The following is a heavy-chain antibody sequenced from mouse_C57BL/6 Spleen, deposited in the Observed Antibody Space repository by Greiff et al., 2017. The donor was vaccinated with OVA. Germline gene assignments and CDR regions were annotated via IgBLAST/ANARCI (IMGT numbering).Heavy chain of an antibody. CDR3: AIPFITTVVDDWYFDV. J-gene: IGHJ1*03. Sequence: VQLQQPGAELVRPGSSVKLSCKASGYTFTSYWMDWVKQRPGQGLEWIGNIYPSDSETHYNQKFKDKATLTVDKSSSTAYMQLSSLTSEDSAVYYCAIPFITTVVDDWYFDVWGTGTTVTVSS. V-gene: IGHV1-61*01. D-gene: IGHD1-1*01. CDR2: IYPSDSET. CDR1: GYTFTSYW.